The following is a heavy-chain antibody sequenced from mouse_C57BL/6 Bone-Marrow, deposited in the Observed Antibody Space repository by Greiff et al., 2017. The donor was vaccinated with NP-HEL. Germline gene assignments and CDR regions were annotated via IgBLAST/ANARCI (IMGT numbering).Heavy chain of an antibody. CDR1: GFSFNTYA. CDR2: IRSKSNNYAT. Sequence: EVQRVESGGGLVQPKGSLKLSCAASGFSFNTYAMNWVRQAPGKGLEWVARIRSKSNNYATYYADSVKDRFTISRDDSESMLYLQMNNLKTEDTAMYYCVRPYSNYEGFAYWGQGTLVTVSA. D-gene: IGHD2-5*01. CDR3: VRPYSNYEGFAY. J-gene: IGHJ3*01. V-gene: IGHV10-1*01.